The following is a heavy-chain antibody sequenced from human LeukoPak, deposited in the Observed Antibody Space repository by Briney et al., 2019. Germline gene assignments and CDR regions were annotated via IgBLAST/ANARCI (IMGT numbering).Heavy chain of an antibody. V-gene: IGHV3-30-3*02. CDR1: GFTFSSYA. J-gene: IGHJ4*02. CDR2: ISYDGNNR. D-gene: IGHD3-22*01. CDR3: ATGASTYYYDSSGPY. Sequence: GGSLRLSCAASGFTFSSYAMHWVRQAPGKGPEWVTLISYDGNNRYYADSVKGRFTISRDNSKNTLYLQMNSLRPEDTAVYYCATGASTYYYDSSGPYWGQGTLVTVSS.